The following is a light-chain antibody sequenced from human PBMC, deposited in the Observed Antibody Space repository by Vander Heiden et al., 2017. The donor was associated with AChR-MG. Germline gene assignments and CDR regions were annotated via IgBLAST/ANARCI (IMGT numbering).Light chain of an antibody. J-gene: IGLJ3*02. CDR2: DDS. CDR3: QVWDSSSDHWV. V-gene: IGLV3-21*02. Sequence: SYVLTQPPSVSVAPGQMARITCGGNSIGSKTVHWYQQKPGQAPMVVVQDDSDRHSGIPERFSGSNSGNTATLTNSRVEAGDEADYHCQVWDSSSDHWVFGGGTRLIVL. CDR1: SIGSKT.